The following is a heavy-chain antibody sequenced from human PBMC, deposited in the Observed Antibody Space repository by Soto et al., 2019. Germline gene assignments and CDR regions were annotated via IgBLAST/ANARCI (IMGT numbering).Heavy chain of an antibody. V-gene: IGHV1-69*06. CDR1: GGTFSSYA. CDR3: ARGGYSSTWSNLLDRSGLDV. Sequence: SVKVSCKTSGGTFSSYAISWVRKAPGQGLEWLGGLVPLLRTTNYAQKFTGRVTITADTSTYTVYMELRGLRSGDTAVYYGARGGYSSTWSNLLDRSGLDVWGQGTTVTVSS. J-gene: IGHJ6*02. CDR2: LVPLLRTT. D-gene: IGHD6-13*01.